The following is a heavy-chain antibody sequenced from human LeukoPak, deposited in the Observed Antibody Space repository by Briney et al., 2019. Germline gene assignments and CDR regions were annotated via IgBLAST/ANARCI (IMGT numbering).Heavy chain of an antibody. V-gene: IGHV3-23*01. CDR2: ISGSGGST. Sequence: GSLRLSCAASGFTFSSYAMSWVRQAPGKGLEWVSAISGSGGSTYYADSVKGRFTISRDNSKNTLYLQMNSLRAEDTAVYYCAKDVPGIAAAGTDFDYWGQGTLVTVSS. D-gene: IGHD6-13*01. CDR3: AKDVPGIAAAGTDFDY. CDR1: GFTFSSYA. J-gene: IGHJ4*02.